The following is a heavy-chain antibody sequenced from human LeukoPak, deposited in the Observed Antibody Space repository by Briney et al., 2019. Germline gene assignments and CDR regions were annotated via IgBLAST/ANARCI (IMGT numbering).Heavy chain of an antibody. D-gene: IGHD3-10*01. J-gene: IGHJ4*02. V-gene: IGHV4-38-2*02. CDR2: IYHSGNT. Sequence: SETLSLTCTVSGYSISSGYYWGWIRQPPGKGLEWIGSIYHSGNTYYNPSLKSRVTVSVDTSKNQFSLKLSSVTAADTAVYYCASVRGSGSHYYFDYWGQGTLVTVSS. CDR3: ASVRGSGSHYYFDY. CDR1: GYSISSGYY.